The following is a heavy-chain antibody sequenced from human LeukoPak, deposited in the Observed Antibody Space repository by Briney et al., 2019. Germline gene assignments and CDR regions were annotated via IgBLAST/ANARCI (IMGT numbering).Heavy chain of an antibody. CDR1: GVTFCSYA. V-gene: IGHV1-69*13. CDR2: IIPTFGTA. Sequence: SVKDSCEVSGVTFCSYAITWVRKAPGTRLEWMGGIIPTFGTANYAKTFQGRVTITADESTSTAYMELSSLRSEDTAVYYCARETGYCSSTSCYYFDYWGQGTLVTVSS. J-gene: IGHJ4*02. D-gene: IGHD2-2*01. CDR3: ARETGYCSSTSCYYFDY.